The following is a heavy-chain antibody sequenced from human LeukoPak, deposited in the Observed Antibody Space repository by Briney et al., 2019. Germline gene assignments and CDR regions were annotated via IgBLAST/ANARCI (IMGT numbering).Heavy chain of an antibody. J-gene: IGHJ4*02. Sequence: SETLSLTCAVYGGSFSGYYWSWIRQPPGKGLEWIGEINHSGSTNYNPSLKSQVTISVDTSKNQFSLKLSSVTAADTAVYYCARGSKYFDYWGQGTLVTVSS. CDR2: INHSGST. V-gene: IGHV4-34*01. CDR1: GGSFSGYY. CDR3: ARGSKYFDY.